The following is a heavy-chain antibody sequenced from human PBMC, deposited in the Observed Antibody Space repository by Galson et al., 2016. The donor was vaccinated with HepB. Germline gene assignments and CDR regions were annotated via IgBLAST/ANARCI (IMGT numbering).Heavy chain of an antibody. D-gene: IGHD2-21*02. Sequence: QSGAEVKKPGESLKISCKGSGYNFKNYWIGWVRQMPGKGLEWMGMIYPGDTDTRYSPSLQGQFTMSADKSITTAFLQFSSLKPSDTAVYYCVRQGVEYCGGDCYPGYNWGQGTLVTVSS. CDR1: GYNFKNYW. CDR2: IYPGDTDT. V-gene: IGHV5-51*01. J-gene: IGHJ4*02. CDR3: VRQGVEYCGGDCYPGYN.